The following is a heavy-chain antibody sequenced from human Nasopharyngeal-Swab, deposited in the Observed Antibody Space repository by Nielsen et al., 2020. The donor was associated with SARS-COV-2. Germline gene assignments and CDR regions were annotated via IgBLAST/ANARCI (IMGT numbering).Heavy chain of an antibody. CDR1: GFTFSDYY. CDR2: ISSSSTHI. CDR3: ARFEGITMVRGAVDV. V-gene: IGHV3-11*03. Sequence: GESLKISCAASGFTFSDYYMSWIRQAPGKGLDWLSYISSSSTHINYVDSVKGRFTISRDNAKTSVYLQMNSLRPEDTAVYYCARFEGITMVRGAVDVWGQGTTVSVSS. J-gene: IGHJ6*02. D-gene: IGHD3-10*01.